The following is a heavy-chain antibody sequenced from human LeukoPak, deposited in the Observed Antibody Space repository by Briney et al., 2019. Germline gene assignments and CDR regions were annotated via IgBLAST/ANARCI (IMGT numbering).Heavy chain of an antibody. J-gene: IGHJ4*02. Sequence: PGGSLRLSCAASGFTVSSNYMSWVRQAPGKGLEWVSVIYSGGSTYYADSVKGRFTISRDNSKNTLYLQMNSLRAEDTAVYYCAKDSGSWDFDYWGQGTLVTVSS. CDR2: IYSGGST. CDR3: AKDSGSWDFDY. CDR1: GFTVSSNY. V-gene: IGHV3-53*01. D-gene: IGHD1-26*01.